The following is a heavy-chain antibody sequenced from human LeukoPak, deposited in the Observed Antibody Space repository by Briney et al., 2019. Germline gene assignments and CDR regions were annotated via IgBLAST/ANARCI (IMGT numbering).Heavy chain of an antibody. D-gene: IGHD4-11*01. Sequence: SETLSLTCSVSGYSIRSGYHWAWIRQPPGKGLEWIGSINYSEKPYYNPSLKSRVTISVDTSKNQFSLKMTSVTASDTAFYFCARSEINDYMNYWGQGMPVTVSS. J-gene: IGHJ4*02. V-gene: IGHV4-38-2*02. CDR3: ARSEINDYMNY. CDR1: GYSIRSGYH. CDR2: INYSEKP.